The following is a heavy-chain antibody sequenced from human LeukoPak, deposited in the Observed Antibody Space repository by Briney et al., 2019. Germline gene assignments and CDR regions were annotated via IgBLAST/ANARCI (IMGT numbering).Heavy chain of an antibody. J-gene: IGHJ4*02. V-gene: IGHV4-59*12. Sequence: SETLSLTCTVSGGSISSYYWSWIRQPPGKGLEWIGYIYYSGSTNYNPSLKSRVTISVDTSKNQFSLKLSSVTAADTAVYYCAKDFPKKGDYWGQGTLVTVSS. CDR2: IYYSGST. CDR1: GGSISSYY. CDR3: AKDFPKKGDY. D-gene: IGHD2/OR15-2a*01.